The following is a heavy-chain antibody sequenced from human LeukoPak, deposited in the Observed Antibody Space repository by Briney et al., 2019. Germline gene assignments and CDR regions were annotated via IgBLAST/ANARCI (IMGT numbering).Heavy chain of an antibody. CDR2: ISGSGGST. Sequence: PGGSLRLSCAASGFTFSSYAMSWVRQAPGKGLEWVSAISGSGGSTYYADSVKGRFTISRDNSKNTLYLQMNSLRAEDTAVYYCAKDTLVPAAIPLYYFDYWGQGTLVTVSS. V-gene: IGHV3-23*01. D-gene: IGHD2-2*01. CDR3: AKDTLVPAAIPLYYFDY. J-gene: IGHJ4*02. CDR1: GFTFSSYA.